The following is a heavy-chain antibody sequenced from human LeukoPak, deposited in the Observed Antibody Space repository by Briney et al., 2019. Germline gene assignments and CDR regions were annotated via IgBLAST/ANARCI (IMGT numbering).Heavy chain of an antibody. Sequence: GGSLRLSCAASGFTFDDYAMHWVRQAPGKGLEWVSGISWNSGSIGYADSVKGRFTISRDNAKNSLYLQMNSLRAEDTAVYYCAKDSGSYYTYYFDYWGQGTLVTVSS. CDR2: ISWNSGSI. V-gene: IGHV3-9*01. J-gene: IGHJ4*02. CDR1: GFTFDDYA. D-gene: IGHD1-26*01. CDR3: AKDSGSYYTYYFDY.